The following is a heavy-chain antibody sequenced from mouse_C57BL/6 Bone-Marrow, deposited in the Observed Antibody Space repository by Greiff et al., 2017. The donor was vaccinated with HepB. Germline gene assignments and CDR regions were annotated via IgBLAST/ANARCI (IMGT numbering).Heavy chain of an antibody. Sequence: EVKVVESGEGLVKPGGSLKLSCAASGFTFSSYAMSWVRQTPEKRLEWVAYISSGGDYIYYADTVKGRFTISRDNARNTLYLQMSSLKSEDTAMYYCTSDGYFFAYWGQGTLVTVSA. CDR3: TSDGYFFAY. J-gene: IGHJ3*01. V-gene: IGHV5-9-1*02. CDR1: GFTFSSYA. CDR2: ISSGGDYI. D-gene: IGHD2-3*01.